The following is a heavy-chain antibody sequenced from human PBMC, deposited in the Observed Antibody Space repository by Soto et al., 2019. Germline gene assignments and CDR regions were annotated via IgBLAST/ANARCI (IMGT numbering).Heavy chain of an antibody. Sequence: QVHLLLQSGAEVKKPGSSVKVSCKASGGNPSNSAISWVRQAPGQGLEWMGGIIPVFGIVSYAQNFQGRVTITADESTRTAYMELRSLRSADTDVYFCAGGRIVVEGSSAYYGMDVWGQGTTVTVSS. CDR2: IIPVFGIV. V-gene: IGHV1-69*01. CDR3: AGGRIVVEGSSAYYGMDV. CDR1: GGNPSNSA. D-gene: IGHD3-22*01. J-gene: IGHJ6*02.